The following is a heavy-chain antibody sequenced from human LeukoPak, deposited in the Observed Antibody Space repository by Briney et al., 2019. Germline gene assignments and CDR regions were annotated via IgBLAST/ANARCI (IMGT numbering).Heavy chain of an antibody. V-gene: IGHV3-7*01. CDR2: IKPDGSEK. Sequence: GGSLRLSCAVSGFNFDSYWMTWFRQAPGKGLEWVANIKPDGSEKYYVDSVKGRFTISRDNAKNSLYLQMDGLRAEDTAVYYCARVSRGPHPYYYDSSGYMDCWGQGTLVTVSS. CDR1: GFNFDSYW. J-gene: IGHJ4*02. CDR3: ARVSRGPHPYYYDSSGYMDC. D-gene: IGHD3-22*01.